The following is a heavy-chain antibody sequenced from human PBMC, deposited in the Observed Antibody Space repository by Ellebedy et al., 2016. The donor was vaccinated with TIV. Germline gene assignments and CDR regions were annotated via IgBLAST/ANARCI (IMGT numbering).Heavy chain of an antibody. V-gene: IGHV1-8*02. CDR3: ARAVVVADFDY. Sequence: ASVKVSCXASGGTFSSYAISWVRQAPGQGLEWMGWMNPNSGNTGYAQKFQGRVTMTRNTSISTAYMELSSLRSEDTAVYYCARAVVVADFDYWGQGTLVTVSS. D-gene: IGHD2-15*01. J-gene: IGHJ4*02. CDR2: MNPNSGNT. CDR1: GGTFSSYA.